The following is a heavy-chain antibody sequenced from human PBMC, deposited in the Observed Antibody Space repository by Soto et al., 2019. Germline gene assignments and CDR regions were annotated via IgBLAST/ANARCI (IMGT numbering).Heavy chain of an antibody. J-gene: IGHJ4*02. CDR3: AAGVTTFDY. Sequence: ASVKVSCKVSGNTLTGLPMHWVRQAPGKGLEWMGSVDPEEGERVFAQRFQGRVTMTEDTSTDTAYMELSSLKSEDTAVCYCAAGVTTFDYWGQGTLVTVSS. CDR1: GNTLTGLP. V-gene: IGHV1-24*01. CDR2: VDPEEGER. D-gene: IGHD4-17*01.